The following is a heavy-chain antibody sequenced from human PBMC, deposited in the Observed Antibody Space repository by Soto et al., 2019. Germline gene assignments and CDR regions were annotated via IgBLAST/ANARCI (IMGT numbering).Heavy chain of an antibody. V-gene: IGHV3-23*01. CDR2: ISDNGGST. D-gene: IGHD2-2*01. Sequence: PGGSLRLSCAASGFTFSNYAMTWVRQAPGKGLEWVSTISDNGGSTFYADSVKGRFTISRDNSRKTLYLQMNSLRAEDTAVYYCANGLAPAAKTSLNDYWGEVPLFPVSS. CDR3: ANGLAPAAKTSLNDY. J-gene: IGHJ4*02. CDR1: GFTFSNYA.